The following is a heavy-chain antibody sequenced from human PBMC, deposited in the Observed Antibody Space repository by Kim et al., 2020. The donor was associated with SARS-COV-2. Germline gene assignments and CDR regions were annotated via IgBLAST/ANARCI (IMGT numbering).Heavy chain of an antibody. Sequence: YTAPVKGRFIISRDDSKNTLYLQMNSLKTEDTAVYYCTTDDSGWYGFYFDHWGQGTLVTVSS. D-gene: IGHD6-19*01. CDR3: TTDDSGWYGFYFDH. J-gene: IGHJ4*02. V-gene: IGHV3-15*01.